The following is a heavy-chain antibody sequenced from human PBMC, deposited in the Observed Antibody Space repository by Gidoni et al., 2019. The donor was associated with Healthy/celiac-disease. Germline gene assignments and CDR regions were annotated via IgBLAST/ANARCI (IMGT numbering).Heavy chain of an antibody. J-gene: IGHJ6*02. CDR2: INHSGST. Sequence: QVQLQQWGAGLLKPSETLSLTCAVYGGSFSGYYWSWIRQPPGKGLEWIGEINHSGSTNYNPSLKSRVTISVDTSKNQFSLKLSSVTAADTAVYYCARGGAFSSSWYMGYYYYGMDVWGQGTTVTVSS. CDR1: GGSFSGYY. D-gene: IGHD6-13*01. V-gene: IGHV4-34*01. CDR3: ARGGAFSSSWYMGYYYYGMDV.